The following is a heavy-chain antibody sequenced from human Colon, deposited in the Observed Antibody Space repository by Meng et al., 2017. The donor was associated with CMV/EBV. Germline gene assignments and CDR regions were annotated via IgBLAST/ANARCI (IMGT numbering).Heavy chain of an antibody. CDR1: GGPISTYA. D-gene: IGHD5-12*01. J-gene: IGHJ4*02. CDR2: ISTNRNT. Sequence: LQDAGPRRVKSSAPLSLPCTVSGGPISTYAWSWIRQPAGEGLEWLGRISTNRNTDYNPSLNSRATIWLDTSNNQFSLKLTSVTAADTAVYYCVRGGYSGTQTGGVQEYWGQGTLVTVSS. CDR3: VRGGYSGTQTGGVQEY. V-gene: IGHV4-4*07.